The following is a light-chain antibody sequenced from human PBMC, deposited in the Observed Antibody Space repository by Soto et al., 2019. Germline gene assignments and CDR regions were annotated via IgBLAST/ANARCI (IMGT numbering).Light chain of an antibody. Sequence: DIQMTQSPSSLSASVGDRVTITCRASQSISSSLNWYQQKPGKAPKLLIYAASSLQSGVPSRFSGSGSGTDFTLTISSLQPEDFATYYCQQSYSIPHTFGQGTELEIK. CDR3: QQSYSIPHT. CDR2: AAS. J-gene: IGKJ2*01. CDR1: QSISSS. V-gene: IGKV1-39*01.